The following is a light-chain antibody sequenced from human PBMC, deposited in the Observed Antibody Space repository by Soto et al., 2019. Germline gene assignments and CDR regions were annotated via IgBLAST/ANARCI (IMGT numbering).Light chain of an antibody. CDR3: QQANSFPRT. V-gene: IGKV1-12*01. CDR2: AAS. Sequence: DIQMTQSPSSVSASVGDRVTITCRATQGISSWLAWYQQKTGKAPKLLIYAASSLQSGVTSRFSGSGSGTDFTLTINKLQTEDLATYYCQQANSFPRTFGPGTTVDIK. CDR1: QGISSW. J-gene: IGKJ3*01.